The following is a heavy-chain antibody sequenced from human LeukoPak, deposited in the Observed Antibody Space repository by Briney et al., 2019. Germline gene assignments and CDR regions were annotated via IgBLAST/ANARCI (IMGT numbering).Heavy chain of an antibody. CDR1: GYSISSGYY. V-gene: IGHV4-38-2*01. CDR3: ARRDSGSPWDY. CDR2: IYHSGST. D-gene: IGHD1-26*01. Sequence: PSETLSLICAVSGYSISSGYYWCWIRQPPGKGLEWIGSIYHSGSTYCNPSLKSRVTISVDTSKNQFSLKLSSVTAADTAVYYCARRDSGSPWDYWGQGTLVTVSS. J-gene: IGHJ4*02.